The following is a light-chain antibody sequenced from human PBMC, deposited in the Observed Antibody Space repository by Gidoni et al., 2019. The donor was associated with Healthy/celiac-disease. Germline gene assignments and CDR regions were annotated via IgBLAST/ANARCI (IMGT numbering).Light chain of an antibody. J-gene: IGKJ1*01. Sequence: IQMTQSPSSLSASVGDRVTITFRASQSISSYLNWYQQKPGKAPKLLIYAASSFQSGVPSRFSGSGSGTDFTLTISSLQPEDFATYYCQQSYSTPRTFGQGTKVEIK. CDR3: QQSYSTPRT. CDR1: QSISSY. CDR2: AAS. V-gene: IGKV1-39*01.